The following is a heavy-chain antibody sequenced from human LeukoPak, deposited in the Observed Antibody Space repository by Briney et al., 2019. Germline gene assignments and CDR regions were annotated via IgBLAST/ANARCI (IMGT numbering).Heavy chain of an antibody. Sequence: SETLSLTCTVSGGSISRYYWSWIRQPPGNGLEWIGYISYSGSTNYNLSLKSRVTISVDTSQNQFSLKLSSVTAADTAVYYCARLNSAAFDYWGQGTLVTVSS. D-gene: IGHD4-23*01. CDR3: ARLNSAAFDY. J-gene: IGHJ4*02. CDR1: GGSISRYY. CDR2: ISYSGST. V-gene: IGHV4-59*08.